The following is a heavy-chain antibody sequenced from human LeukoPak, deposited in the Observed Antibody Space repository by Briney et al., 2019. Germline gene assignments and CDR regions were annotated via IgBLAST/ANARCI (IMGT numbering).Heavy chain of an antibody. Sequence: PGGSLRLSCAASGFSFDDYAMHWVRQAPGKGLEWVSLISGGAGRTYYADSVRGLFTISRDISKNSLYLQMNSLTTEDTAFYYCAKGAAIGISGEEDWGQGTLVTVSS. CDR1: GFSFDDYA. D-gene: IGHD6-13*01. J-gene: IGHJ4*02. CDR3: AKGAAIGISGEED. V-gene: IGHV3-43*02. CDR2: ISGGAGRT.